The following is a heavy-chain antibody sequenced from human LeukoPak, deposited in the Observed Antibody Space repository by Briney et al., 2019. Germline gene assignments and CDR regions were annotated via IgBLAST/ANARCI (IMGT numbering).Heavy chain of an antibody. J-gene: IGHJ4*02. CDR2: ISWNSGSI. CDR1: GFTFDDYA. D-gene: IGHD5-18*01. Sequence: PGGSLRLSCAASGFTFDDYAMHWVRQAPGKGLEWVSGISWNSGSIGYADSVKGRFTTSRDNAKNSLYLQMNSLRAEDTALYYCAKGSYGIDYWGQGNLVTVSS. CDR3: AKGSYGIDY. V-gene: IGHV3-9*01.